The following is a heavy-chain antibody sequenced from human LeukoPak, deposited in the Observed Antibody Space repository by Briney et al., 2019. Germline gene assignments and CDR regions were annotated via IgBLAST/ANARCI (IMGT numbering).Heavy chain of an antibody. Sequence: PGGSLRLSCAASGFTFSRYAMSWVRQAPGKGPEWVSGISGSGVSTFYADSVKGRFTISRDNSKNTLYLQMSSLRAEDTAVYYCAKSVLELKSWDFWGQGTLVIVSS. D-gene: IGHD1-7*01. V-gene: IGHV3-23*01. J-gene: IGHJ4*02. CDR1: GFTFSRYA. CDR2: ISGSGVST. CDR3: AKSVLELKSWDF.